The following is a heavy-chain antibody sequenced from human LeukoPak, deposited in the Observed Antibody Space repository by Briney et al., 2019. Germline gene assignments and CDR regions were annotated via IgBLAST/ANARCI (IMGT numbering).Heavy chain of an antibody. J-gene: IGHJ6*03. V-gene: IGHV1-8*01. CDR3: ARESVPSEYYYYYMDV. CDR1: GYTFTSYD. CDR2: MNPNSGNT. D-gene: IGHD2-2*01. Sequence: ASVKVSCKASGYTFTSYDINWVRQATGQGLEWMGWMNPNSGNTGYAQKFQGRVTMTRNTSISTAYMELSSLRSEDTAVYYCARESVPSEYYYYYMDVWGKGTTLTVSS.